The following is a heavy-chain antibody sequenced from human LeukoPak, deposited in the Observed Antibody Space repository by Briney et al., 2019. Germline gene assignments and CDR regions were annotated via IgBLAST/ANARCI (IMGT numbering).Heavy chain of an antibody. V-gene: IGHV7-4-1*02. J-gene: IGHJ4*02. CDR2: IHPSTGNP. CDR3: ARAFQSLGGLSLPDY. Sequence: ASVKVSCKASGYSFTNYAMNWVRQAPGQGLEWMGWIHPSTGNPTYAQGFTGRFVFSLYTSVRTAYLKISSLKAEDTAVYFCARAFQSLGGLSLPDYWGQGTLLTVSS. D-gene: IGHD3-16*02. CDR1: GYSFTNYA.